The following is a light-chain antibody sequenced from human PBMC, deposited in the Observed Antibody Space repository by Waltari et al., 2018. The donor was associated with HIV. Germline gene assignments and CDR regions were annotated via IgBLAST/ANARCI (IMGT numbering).Light chain of an antibody. CDR1: HYTSFS. J-gene: IGKJ4*01. CDR3: QQYRSLPIT. V-gene: IGKV1-33*01. Sequence: DIQMTQSPSSLSASVGDRVTITCQASHYTSFSLNWYQQQPGKAPKLLIYDASKLERGVPSRFTGSGSGTHFTFTITSLQAEDIATYYCQQYRSLPITFGGGTKVEI. CDR2: DAS.